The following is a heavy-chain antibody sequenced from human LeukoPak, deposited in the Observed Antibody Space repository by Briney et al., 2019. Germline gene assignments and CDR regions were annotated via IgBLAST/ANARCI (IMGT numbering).Heavy chain of an antibody. CDR3: ARTGHDQFDS. V-gene: IGHV1-18*01. CDR2: VSIYNDNT. J-gene: IGHJ4*02. CDR1: GYSFTDYD. D-gene: IGHD3-16*01. Sequence: GASVKVSCKASGYSFTDYDFSWVRQAPGQGLEWLGWVSIYNDNTNYAREFQDRITMTTDISTSTAYMELKSLTSDDTAVYFCARTGHDQFDSWGQGTLVTVSS.